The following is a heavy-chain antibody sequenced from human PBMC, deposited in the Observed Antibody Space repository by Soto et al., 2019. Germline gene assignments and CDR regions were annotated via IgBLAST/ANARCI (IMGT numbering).Heavy chain of an antibody. J-gene: IGHJ6*02. Sequence: QVLLVQSGAEVKKPGSSVRVSCKTSAGTFSSFAISWVRLAPGQGLEWMGVIVPMFAAPTYAQKFQGRVSITAEESTRTAYMELSRPRSDDPDVYYCARDRVMRGNAYYYGMDVWGQGTKVTVSS. V-gene: IGHV1-69*12. D-gene: IGHD3-16*01. CDR2: IVPMFAAP. CDR3: ARDRVMRGNAYYYGMDV. CDR1: AGTFSSFA.